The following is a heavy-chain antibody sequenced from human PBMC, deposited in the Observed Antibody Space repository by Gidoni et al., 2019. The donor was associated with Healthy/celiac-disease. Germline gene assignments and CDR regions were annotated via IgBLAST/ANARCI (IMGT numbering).Heavy chain of an antibody. Sequence: QVQLVQSGAEVKKPGASVKVSCKASGYTFTGYYMHWVRQAPGQGLEWMGWINPNSGGTNYAQKFQGRVTMTRDTSISTAYMELSRLRSDDTAVYYCARSLDLVGSPGSHMRGMDVWGQGTTVTVSS. J-gene: IGHJ6*02. CDR2: INPNSGGT. V-gene: IGHV1-2*02. CDR3: ARSLDLVGSPGSHMRGMDV. D-gene: IGHD1-26*01. CDR1: GYTFTGYY.